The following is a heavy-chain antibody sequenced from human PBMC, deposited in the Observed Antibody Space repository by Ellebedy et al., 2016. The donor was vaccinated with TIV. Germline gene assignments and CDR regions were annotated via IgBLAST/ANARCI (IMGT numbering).Heavy chain of an antibody. D-gene: IGHD3-22*01. CDR2: FDPVEGEA. V-gene: IGHV1-24*01. CDR1: GYRLSEVS. Sequence: ASVKVSCKVSGYRLSEVSVHWVRQPPGKGLEWMGGFDPVEGEAIYEQRFQGRITMTEDTGTNTVYMELRSLKSDDTAVYYCTTALVVITTSLHYYGMDVWGQGTTVTVSS. CDR3: TTALVVITTSLHYYGMDV. J-gene: IGHJ6*02.